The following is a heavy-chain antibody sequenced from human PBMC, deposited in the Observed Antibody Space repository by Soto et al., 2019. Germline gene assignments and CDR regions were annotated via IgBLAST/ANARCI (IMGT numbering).Heavy chain of an antibody. Sequence: VQLVESGGGLVQPGGSLRVSCAASGFTFRSHRIHWVRQAPGKGLEWVAVISYDGSNKYYADSVKGRFTISRDNSKNTLYLQMTRLRAEDTAVYFGARSLEPHSYFDYWGQRTLVTVSS. CDR1: GFTFRSHR. CDR3: ARSLEPHSYFDY. J-gene: IGHJ4*02. CDR2: ISYDGSNK. V-gene: IGHV3-30-3*01. D-gene: IGHD1-1*01.